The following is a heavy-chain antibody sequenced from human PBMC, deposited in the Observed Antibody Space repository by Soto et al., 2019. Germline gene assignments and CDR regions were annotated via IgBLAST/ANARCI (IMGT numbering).Heavy chain of an antibody. CDR1: GFTFDDYA. CDR2: ISWNSGSI. Sequence: EVQLVESGGGLVQPGRSLRLSCAASGFTFDDYAMHWVRQAPGKGLEWVSGISWNSGSIGYADSVKGRFTISRDNAKNSLYLQMNSVRAEDTALYYCARGGYGPFDIWGQGTMVTVSS. D-gene: IGHD5-18*01. CDR3: ARGGYGPFDI. V-gene: IGHV3-9*01. J-gene: IGHJ3*02.